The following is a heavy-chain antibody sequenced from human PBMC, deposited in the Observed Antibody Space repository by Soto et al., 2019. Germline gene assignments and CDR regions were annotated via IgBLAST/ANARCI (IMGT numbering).Heavy chain of an antibody. CDR3: AKVRWAVVGATSRPNWFDP. CDR1: GFTFSSYA. J-gene: IGHJ5*02. V-gene: IGHV3-23*01. Sequence: HPGGSLRLSCVASGFTFSSYAMSWVRQAPGKGLEWVSAISGSGGSTYYADSVKGRFTISRDNSKNTPYLQMNSLRAEDTAVYYCAKVRWAVVGATSRPNWFDPWGQGTLVTVSS. D-gene: IGHD1-26*01. CDR2: ISGSGGST.